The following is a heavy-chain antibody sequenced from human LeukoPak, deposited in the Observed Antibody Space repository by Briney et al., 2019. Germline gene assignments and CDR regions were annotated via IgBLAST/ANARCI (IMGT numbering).Heavy chain of an antibody. J-gene: IGHJ4*02. CDR1: GFTFSSYE. Sequence: GGSLRLSCAASGFTFSSYEMNWVRQAPGKGLEWVSYISGSGRTIYYANSVKGRFTISRDNAKNSLYLQMNSLRAEDTAVYYCAKQGATVTWYYFDYWGQGTLVTVSS. V-gene: IGHV3-48*03. CDR3: AKQGATVTWYYFDY. CDR2: ISGSGRTI. D-gene: IGHD4-17*01.